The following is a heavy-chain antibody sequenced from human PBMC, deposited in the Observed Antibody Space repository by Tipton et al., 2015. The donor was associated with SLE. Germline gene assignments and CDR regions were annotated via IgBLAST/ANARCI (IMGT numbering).Heavy chain of an antibody. Sequence: TLSLTCPLSGGFISGSGYYWGWIRQPPGKGLEWIGNIYYSGSTYYNPSLNTRLTLSIDTSRNQFSLKLSSVTAADTAVYYCARDIETLGAFDIWGQGTMVTVSS. CDR1: GGFISGSGYY. CDR3: ARDIETLGAFDI. D-gene: IGHD5-24*01. J-gene: IGHJ3*02. CDR2: IYYSGST. V-gene: IGHV4-39*07.